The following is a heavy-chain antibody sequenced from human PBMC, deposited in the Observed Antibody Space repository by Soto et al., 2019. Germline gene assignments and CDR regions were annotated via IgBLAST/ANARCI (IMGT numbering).Heavy chain of an antibody. J-gene: IGHJ5*02. Sequence: SETLSLTCTVSGGSISSSSYYWGWIRQPPGKGLEWIGSIYYSGSTYYNPSLKSRVTISVDTSKNQFSLKLSSVTAADTAVYYCASGMVRGVSWFDPWGQGTLVTVS. CDR1: GGSISSSSYY. CDR3: ASGMVRGVSWFDP. CDR2: IYYSGST. D-gene: IGHD3-10*01. V-gene: IGHV4-39*01.